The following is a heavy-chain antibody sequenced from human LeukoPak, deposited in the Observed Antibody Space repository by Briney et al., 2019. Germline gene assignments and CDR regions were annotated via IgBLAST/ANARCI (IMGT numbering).Heavy chain of an antibody. V-gene: IGHV4-39*07. CDR1: GGSISSSSYY. J-gene: IGHJ4*02. CDR2: IYHSGST. Sequence: SETLSLTCTVSGGSISSSSYYWGWIRQPPGKGLEWIGSIYHSGSTYYNPSLKSRVTIAVETSKNQFSLKLSSVTAADKAVYYCARGTLYRGWSYYLDFWGQGSQVTVSS. D-gene: IGHD6-19*01. CDR3: ARGTLYRGWSYYLDF.